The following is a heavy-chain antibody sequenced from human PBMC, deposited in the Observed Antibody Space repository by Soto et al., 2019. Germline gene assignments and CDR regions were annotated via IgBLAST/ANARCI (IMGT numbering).Heavy chain of an antibody. CDR1: GFSFSNYW. V-gene: IGHV3-74*01. D-gene: IGHD4-17*01. J-gene: IGHJ4*02. CDR2: ISGDGSHT. CDR3: ARDHYGGNTDY. Sequence: EVQLVESGGDLVQPRGSLRLSCVASGFSFSNYWMHWVRQAPGKGLVWVSRISGDGSHTNYADSVSGRFTISRDNTKNTLYLQMNSLRADDTAVYYCARDHYGGNTDYWGQGTLVTVSS.